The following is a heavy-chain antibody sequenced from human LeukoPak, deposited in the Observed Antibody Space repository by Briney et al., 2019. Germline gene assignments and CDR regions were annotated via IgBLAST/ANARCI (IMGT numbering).Heavy chain of an antibody. J-gene: IGHJ4*02. CDR3: TRFLFYYDSSGYYDYFDY. Sequence: GGSLRLSCAASGFTFSSYWMHWVRHAPGKGLVWVSRINNDGSSTNYADSVKGRFTISRDNAKNTVYLQMNSLRAEDTAVCYCTRFLFYYDSSGYYDYFDYWGQGTLVTVSS. D-gene: IGHD3-22*01. CDR1: GFTFSSYW. V-gene: IGHV3-74*01. CDR2: INNDGSST.